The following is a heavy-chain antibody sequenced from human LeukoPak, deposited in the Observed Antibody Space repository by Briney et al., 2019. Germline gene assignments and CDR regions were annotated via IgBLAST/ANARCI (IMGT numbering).Heavy chain of an antibody. CDR2: ISSRSNYI. J-gene: IGHJ5*02. V-gene: IGHV3-21*01. CDR1: GFTFSSYG. Sequence: GGTLRLSCAASGFTFSSYGMNWVRQAPGKGLEWVSSISSRSNYIYYADSVKGRFTISRDNAKNSLFLQMNSLRAEDTAVYYCARDLGTVTTPNWFDPWGQGTLVTVSS. CDR3: ARDLGTVTTPNWFDP. D-gene: IGHD4-17*01.